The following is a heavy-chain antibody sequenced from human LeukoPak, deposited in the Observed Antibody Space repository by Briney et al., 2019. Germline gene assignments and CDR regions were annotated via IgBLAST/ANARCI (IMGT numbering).Heavy chain of an antibody. CDR1: GFTFSTYS. J-gene: IGHJ4*02. Sequence: GGSLRLSCAASGFTFSTYSMSWVRQAPGKGLEWVSFISSSSNYIYYADSVKGRFTISRDNAKNSLYLHMNSLRAEDTAVYYCASVRRGGLGAGGDSLDYWGQGTLVTVSS. D-gene: IGHD3-16*01. CDR2: ISSSSNYI. V-gene: IGHV3-21*01. CDR3: ASVRRGGLGAGGDSLDY.